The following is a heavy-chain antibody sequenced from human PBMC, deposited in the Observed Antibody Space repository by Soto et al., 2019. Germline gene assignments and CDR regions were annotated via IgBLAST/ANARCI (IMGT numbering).Heavy chain of an antibody. CDR1: GFNFSSFA. D-gene: IGHD4-17*01. Sequence: GGSLRLSCTASGFNFSSFAMSWVRQAPGKGLEWVSTISGSGGDTYYADSAKGRFTISRDNSKNTLYLQMNSLRAEDTAVYYCAKAATVTTSPFDYWGQGTLVTVSS. J-gene: IGHJ4*02. CDR3: AKAATVTTSPFDY. V-gene: IGHV3-23*01. CDR2: ISGSGGDT.